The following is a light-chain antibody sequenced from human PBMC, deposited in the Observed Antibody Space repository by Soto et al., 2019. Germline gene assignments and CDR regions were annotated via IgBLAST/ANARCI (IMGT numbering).Light chain of an antibody. CDR3: QYLNTFAPLP. CDR2: SAS. J-gene: IGKJ4*01. Sequence: DIRLTQSPSFLSASLGDRVTLTCRASQDIRNFLAWYQQHPWTAPRLLMYSASTPQGGVSSRFSAAGSGTEFTLTISSLQPEDSATYFCQYLNTFAPLPFGGGNTVAI. V-gene: IGKV1-9*01. CDR1: QDIRNF.